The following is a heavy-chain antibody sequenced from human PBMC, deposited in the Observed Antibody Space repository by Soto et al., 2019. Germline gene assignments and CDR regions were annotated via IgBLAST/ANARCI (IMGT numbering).Heavy chain of an antibody. V-gene: IGHV5-51*01. CDR1: GYSFASYW. CDR3: ARTRSFTLGFYYDGMDV. CDR2: IYPGDSDT. Sequence: GESLKISCQGSGYSFASYWIGWVRQMPCKYLEWMGIIYPGDSDTRYSPSFQGQVTISADKSLRTAYLQWTSLKASGTALYYCARTRSFTLGFYYDGMDVWGQGTTVTVSS. J-gene: IGHJ6*02. D-gene: IGHD6-6*01.